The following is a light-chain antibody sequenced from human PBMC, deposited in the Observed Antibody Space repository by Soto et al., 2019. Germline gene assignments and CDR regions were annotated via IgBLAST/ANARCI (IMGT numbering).Light chain of an antibody. Sequence: EIVLTQSPGTLSLSPVERATLSCRARQSFSSSYLAWYQQKPGQAPRLLIYGASSVATGIPDRFSGSGSGTAFTLTINRLELEDLPVYYCHKSGRSPYTFGKGNKREI. CDR1: QSFSSSY. CDR3: HKSGRSPYT. J-gene: IGKJ2*01. V-gene: IGKV3-20*01. CDR2: GAS.